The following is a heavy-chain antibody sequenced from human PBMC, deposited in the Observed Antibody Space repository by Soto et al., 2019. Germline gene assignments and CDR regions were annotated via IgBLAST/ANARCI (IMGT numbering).Heavy chain of an antibody. V-gene: IGHV4-30-2*01. D-gene: IGHD4-17*01. CDR1: GCSISSGGYS. Sequence: QLQLQESGSGLVKPSQTLSLTCAVSGCSISSGGYSWSWIRQPPGKGLEWIGYIIHSGSTYYNPSLKSRVTISVDRSKNQFSLKLSAVTAADTAVYYCARGEEPTVPNAFDIWGQGTMVTVSS. CDR3: ARGEEPTVPNAFDI. J-gene: IGHJ3*02. CDR2: IIHSGST.